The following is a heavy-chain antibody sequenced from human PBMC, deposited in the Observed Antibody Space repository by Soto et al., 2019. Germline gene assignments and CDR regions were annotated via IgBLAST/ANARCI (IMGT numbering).Heavy chain of an antibody. Sequence: SGPTLVNPTQTLTLTCIFSGFSLRTIGVGVVWIRQPPGKALEWLGFIYWNDDKRYSPSLKSRLTITKDTSKNQVVLTMTNMDPVDTATYYCAKSGSSGWYGWFDPWGQGTLVTVSS. CDR3: AKSGSSGWYGWFDP. CDR2: IYWNDDK. CDR1: GFSLRTIGVG. J-gene: IGHJ5*02. V-gene: IGHV2-5*01. D-gene: IGHD6-19*01.